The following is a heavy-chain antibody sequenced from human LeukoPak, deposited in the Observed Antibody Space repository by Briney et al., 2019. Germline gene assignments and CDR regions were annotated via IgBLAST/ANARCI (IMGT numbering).Heavy chain of an antibody. Sequence: PSETPSLTCTVSGGSVSSYYWSWIRQPPGKGLEWIGYIFYSGSTNYNPSLKSRVTISVDTSKNQFSLKLSSVTAADTAVYYCARGSGWYFYWGQGTLVTVSS. CDR2: IFYSGST. D-gene: IGHD6-19*01. J-gene: IGHJ4*02. CDR1: GGSVSSYY. V-gene: IGHV4-59*02. CDR3: ARGSGWYFY.